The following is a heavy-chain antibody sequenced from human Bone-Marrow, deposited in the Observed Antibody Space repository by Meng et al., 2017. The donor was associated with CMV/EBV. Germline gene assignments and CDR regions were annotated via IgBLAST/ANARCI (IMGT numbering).Heavy chain of an antibody. CDR1: GFTFSSYS. D-gene: IGHD4-17*01. CDR2: ISSSSSYI. V-gene: IGHV3-21*01. CDR3: ARDQDYGDIPDFDY. Sequence: GVLKISCAASGFTFSSYSMNWVRQAPGKGLEWVSSISSSSSYIYYADSVKGRFTISRDNAKNSLYLQMNSLRAEDTAVYYCARDQDYGDIPDFDYWGQGTLVTVSS. J-gene: IGHJ4*02.